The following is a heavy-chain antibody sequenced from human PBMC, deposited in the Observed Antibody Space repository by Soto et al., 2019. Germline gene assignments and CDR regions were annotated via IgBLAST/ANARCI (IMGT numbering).Heavy chain of an antibody. CDR1: NYSFSSFG. D-gene: IGHD1-26*01. V-gene: IGHV1-18*01. Sequence: QVHLVQSGGEVKEAGASVKVSCKASNYSFSSFGISWMRQAPGQGLEWVAWINPSNENTNYAQSLQGRVTLTTDTSPSTAYMELRSLRSDDTAIYYCARDPYYSGTKLQVGYFDSWGQGTLVTVSS. CDR3: ARDPYYSGTKLQVGYFDS. CDR2: INPSNENT. J-gene: IGHJ4*02.